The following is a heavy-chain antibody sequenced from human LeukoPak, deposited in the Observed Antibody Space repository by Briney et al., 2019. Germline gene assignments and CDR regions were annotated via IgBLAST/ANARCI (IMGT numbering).Heavy chain of an antibody. D-gene: IGHD3-3*01. J-gene: IGHJ4*02. CDR3: TADQFF. V-gene: IGHV3-49*04. CDR2: IGGKAYGGRA. CDR1: GFTFGDYG. Sequence: GESLKISCRTSGFTFGDYGMSWVRQAPGKGLEWVGFIGGKAYGGRAGYAASMKGRFSISRDDSKSIAYLQMNSLKSEDTAVYYCTADQFFWGQGTLVTVSS.